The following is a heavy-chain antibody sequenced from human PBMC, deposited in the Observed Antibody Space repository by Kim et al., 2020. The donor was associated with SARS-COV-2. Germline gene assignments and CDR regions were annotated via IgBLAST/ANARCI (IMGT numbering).Heavy chain of an antibody. D-gene: IGHD2-2*01. CDR3: ARDGGYCSSTSCSGNAFDI. V-gene: IGHV1-2*04. CDR2: INPNSGGT. Sequence: ASVKVSCKASGYTFTGYYMHWVRQAPGQGLEWMGWINPNSGGTNYAQKFQGWVTMTRDTSISTAYMELSRLRSDDTAVYYCARDGGYCSSTSCSGNAFDIWGQGTMVTVSS. J-gene: IGHJ3*02. CDR1: GYTFTGYY.